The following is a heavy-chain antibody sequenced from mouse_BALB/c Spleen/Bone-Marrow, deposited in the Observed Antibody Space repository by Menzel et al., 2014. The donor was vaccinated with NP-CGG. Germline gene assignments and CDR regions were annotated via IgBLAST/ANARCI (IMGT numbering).Heavy chain of an antibody. Sequence: QVQLQQPGAELVRPGASVALSCKASGYTFTDYEMHWVKQTPVHGLEWIGAIDPETGGTAYNQKFKGKATLTADKSSSTAYMELRSLTSEDSAVYYCTRSLYGNYVMDFWGRGTSVTVSS. J-gene: IGHJ4*01. CDR2: IDPETGGT. D-gene: IGHD2-1*01. V-gene: IGHV1-15*01. CDR1: GYTFTDYE. CDR3: TRSLYGNYVMDF.